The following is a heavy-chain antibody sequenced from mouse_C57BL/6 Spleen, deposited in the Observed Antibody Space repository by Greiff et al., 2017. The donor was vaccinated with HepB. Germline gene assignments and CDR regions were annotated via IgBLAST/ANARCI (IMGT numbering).Heavy chain of an antibody. CDR1: GFSLTSYG. Sequence: QVQLQQSGPGLVAPSQRLSITCTVSGFSLTSYGVDWVRQPPGKGLEWLGVIWGGGSTNYNSALMSRLSISKDNSKSQVFLKMTSLQTDGTAMYYCAKHPYYYGSGDAMDYWGQGTSVTVSS. CDR2: IWGGGST. CDR3: AKHPYYYGSGDAMDY. J-gene: IGHJ4*01. V-gene: IGHV2-9*01. D-gene: IGHD1-1*01.